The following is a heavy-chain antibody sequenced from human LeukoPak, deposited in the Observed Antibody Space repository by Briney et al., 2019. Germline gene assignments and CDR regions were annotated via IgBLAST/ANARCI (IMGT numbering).Heavy chain of an antibody. CDR3: ARGGYYSSGNDFRFDP. V-gene: IGHV4-59*01. J-gene: IGHJ5*02. CDR1: GGSINSYY. Sequence: SETLSLTCTVSGGSINSYYWSWIRQPPGKGLECIGYIHYTGSTNYNPSLKSRVTISVDTSKNQFSLKLSSVTAADTAIYYCARGGYYSSGNDFRFDPWGQGTLDTVSS. D-gene: IGHD3-10*01. CDR2: IHYTGST.